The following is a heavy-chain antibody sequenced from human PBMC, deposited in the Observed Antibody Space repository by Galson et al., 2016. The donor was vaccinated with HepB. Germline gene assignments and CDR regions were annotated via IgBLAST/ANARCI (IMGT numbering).Heavy chain of an antibody. D-gene: IGHD6-19*01. CDR1: GFSFSTFA. Sequence: SLRLSCAASGFSFSTFAMHWVRQAPVKGLEWVALVSSDGSYNYYAASVRGRFTPSRDNSKDTLYLQMNSLRPDDTAVYYCAKGVDSSGWYHFDYWGQGTLVTASS. J-gene: IGHJ4*02. CDR3: AKGVDSSGWYHFDY. CDR2: VSSDGSYN. V-gene: IGHV3-30*18.